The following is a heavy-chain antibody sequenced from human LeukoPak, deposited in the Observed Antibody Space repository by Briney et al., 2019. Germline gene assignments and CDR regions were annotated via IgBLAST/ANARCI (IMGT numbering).Heavy chain of an antibody. CDR3: ARDASMVL. Sequence: PGGSLRLSRAASGFTFSSYEMNWVRQAPGKGLEWVSYISSSGNTIFYTDSVEGRFTISRDNAKNSLSLQMNSLRAEDTAVYYCARDASMVLWGQGTLVTVSS. V-gene: IGHV3-48*03. D-gene: IGHD3-10*01. CDR2: ISSSGNTI. CDR1: GFTFSSYE. J-gene: IGHJ4*02.